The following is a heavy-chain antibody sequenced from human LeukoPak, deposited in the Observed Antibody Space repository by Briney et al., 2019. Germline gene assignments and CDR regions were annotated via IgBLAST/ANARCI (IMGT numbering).Heavy chain of an antibody. CDR3: AKAPPAATKYYYGMDV. Sequence: GGSLRLSCAAPGFTFNNYAMSSVRQTPGKGLEWVSPISNSGGATYYADSVKGRFTISRDNSKNTLFPHMNSLRVEDTAVDYCAKAPPAATKYYYGMDVWGQGTTVTVSS. D-gene: IGHD2-2*01. V-gene: IGHV3-23*01. CDR1: GFTFNNYA. CDR2: ISNSGGAT. J-gene: IGHJ6*02.